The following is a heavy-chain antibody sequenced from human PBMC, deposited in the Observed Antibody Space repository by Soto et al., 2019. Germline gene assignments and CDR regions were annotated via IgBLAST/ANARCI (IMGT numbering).Heavy chain of an antibody. CDR1: GDSVSTNSAT. V-gene: IGHV6-1*01. Sequence: SQTLSLTCAISGDSVSTNSATWDWIRQSPSRGLEWLGRTYYRSKWYNDYAVSVKSRITINPDTSKNQFSLQLNSVTPEDTAVYYCARDRFGELLRYYYGMDVWGQGTTVTVSS. J-gene: IGHJ6*02. CDR3: ARDRFGELLRYYYGMDV. CDR2: TYYRSKWYN. D-gene: IGHD3-10*01.